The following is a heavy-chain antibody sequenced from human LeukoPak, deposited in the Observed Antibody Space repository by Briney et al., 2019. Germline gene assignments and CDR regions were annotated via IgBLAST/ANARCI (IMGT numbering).Heavy chain of an antibody. D-gene: IGHD3-10*01. V-gene: IGHV3-23*01. Sequence: GGSLRLSCAASGFTFSSYAMSWVRQAPGKGLEWVSAISGSGGSTYYADSVKGRFTISRDNSKNTLYLQMNSLRAEDTAVYHCARGHASGSWLIDYWGLGTLVTVSS. J-gene: IGHJ4*02. CDR3: ARGHASGSWLIDY. CDR2: ISGSGGST. CDR1: GFTFSSYA.